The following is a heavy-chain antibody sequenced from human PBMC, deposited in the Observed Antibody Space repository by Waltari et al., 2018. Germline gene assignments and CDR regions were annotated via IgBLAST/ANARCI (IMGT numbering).Heavy chain of an antibody. Sequence: DVQLVESGGGLVQPGRSLRLSCAASGFTFDDYAMHWVRQAPGTGLEWVSGIRWKSGGIGYADSVKGRFTISRDNAKNSLYLQMNSLRAEDTAVYYCAKDEVAGYYYYGMDVWGQGTTVTVAS. CDR3: AKDEVAGYYYYGMDV. CDR2: IRWKSGGI. J-gene: IGHJ6*02. D-gene: IGHD6-19*01. CDR1: GFTFDDYA. V-gene: IGHV3-9*01.